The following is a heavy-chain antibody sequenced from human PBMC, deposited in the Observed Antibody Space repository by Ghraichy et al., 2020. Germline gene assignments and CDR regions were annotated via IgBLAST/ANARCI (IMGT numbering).Heavy chain of an antibody. J-gene: IGHJ4*02. Sequence: GREGVAEMEREGNEKHCVDSVKGRFTISRDNAKNSLYLQMNSLRAEDTAVYYCARYAYLYFDYWGQGTPVTVSS. CDR2: MEREGNEK. CDR3: ARYAYLYFDY. D-gene: IGHD2/OR15-2a*01. V-gene: IGHV3-7*03.